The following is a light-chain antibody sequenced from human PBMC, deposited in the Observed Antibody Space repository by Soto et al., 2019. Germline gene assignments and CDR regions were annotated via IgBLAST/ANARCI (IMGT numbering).Light chain of an antibody. Sequence: DIQMTQSPSSLSASVGDRVTITCRASQSIKNYLNWYQQKPGKAPKLLIYAASSLQSGVPSRFSGSGSGTDFTHTISSLQPEDFATYYCQQSYTTPITFGQGTKVDIK. CDR1: QSIKNY. V-gene: IGKV1-39*01. CDR3: QQSYTTPIT. J-gene: IGKJ1*01. CDR2: AAS.